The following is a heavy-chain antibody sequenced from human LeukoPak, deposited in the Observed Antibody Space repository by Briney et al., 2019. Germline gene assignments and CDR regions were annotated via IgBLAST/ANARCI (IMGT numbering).Heavy chain of an antibody. D-gene: IGHD3-9*01. J-gene: IGHJ5*02. CDR3: ARDWLGNYDILTADP. Sequence: SETLSLTCTVSGGSISSSSYYWGWVRQPPGKGLEWIGSIYYSGSTYYNPSLKSRVTISVDTPKNQFSLKLSSVTAADTAVYYCARDWLGNYDILTADPWGQGTLVTVSS. CDR2: IYYSGST. V-gene: IGHV4-39*07. CDR1: GGSISSSSYY.